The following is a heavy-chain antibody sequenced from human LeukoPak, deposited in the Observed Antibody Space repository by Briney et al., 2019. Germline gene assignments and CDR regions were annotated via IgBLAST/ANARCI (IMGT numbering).Heavy chain of an antibody. J-gene: IGHJ4*02. CDR2: IKQDGSEK. Sequence: GGSLRLSCAASGFTFSTYWMSWVRQAPGKGLEWVANIKQDGSEKYYVDSVKGRFTISRDNAKNSLYLQMNTLRPEDTAVYYCARERQNKDFWTGGDYWGQGTLVTVSS. CDR3: ARERQNKDFWTGGDY. CDR1: GFTFSTYW. V-gene: IGHV3-7*01. D-gene: IGHD3/OR15-3a*01.